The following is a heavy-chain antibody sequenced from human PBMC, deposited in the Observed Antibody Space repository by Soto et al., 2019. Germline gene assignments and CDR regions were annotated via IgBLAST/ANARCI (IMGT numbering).Heavy chain of an antibody. D-gene: IGHD3-3*01. CDR3: ARGLGVSYDFWSGYHPVDY. Sequence: SETLSLTCTVSGGSTSSGDYYWSWIRQPPGKGLEWIGYIYYSGSTYYNPSLKSRVTISVDTSKNQFSLKLSSVTAADTAVYYCARGLGVSYDFWSGYHPVDYWGQGTLVTVSS. CDR2: IYYSGST. J-gene: IGHJ4*02. V-gene: IGHV4-30-4*01. CDR1: GGSTSSGDYY.